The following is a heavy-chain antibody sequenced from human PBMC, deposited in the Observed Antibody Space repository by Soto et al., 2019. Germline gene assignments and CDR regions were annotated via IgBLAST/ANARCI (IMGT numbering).Heavy chain of an antibody. Sequence: QVQLVESGGGVVQPGRSLRLSCAASGFTFSSYGMHWVRQAPGKGLEWVAVISYDGSTKYYADSVKGRFIISRDNSKNTLYLQMNSLRAEDTAVYYCAKEQLARFDYWGQGTLVTVSS. CDR1: GFTFSSYG. CDR2: ISYDGSTK. V-gene: IGHV3-30*18. CDR3: AKEQLARFDY. J-gene: IGHJ4*02. D-gene: IGHD6-13*01.